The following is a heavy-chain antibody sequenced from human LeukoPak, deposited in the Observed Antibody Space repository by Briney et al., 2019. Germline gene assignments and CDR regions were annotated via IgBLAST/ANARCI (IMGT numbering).Heavy chain of an antibody. D-gene: IGHD3-10*01. Sequence: ASVKVSCKASGYTFSDYYMHWVRQAPGQGLEWMGWMNPHSGGTNFAQKFQGRVTMTRDTSIGTVYMELTRLRSDDTAVYYCARGGDSMARGVDYWGQGTLVTVSS. CDR3: ARGGDSMARGVDY. CDR1: GYTFSDYY. V-gene: IGHV1-2*02. CDR2: MNPHSGGT. J-gene: IGHJ4*02.